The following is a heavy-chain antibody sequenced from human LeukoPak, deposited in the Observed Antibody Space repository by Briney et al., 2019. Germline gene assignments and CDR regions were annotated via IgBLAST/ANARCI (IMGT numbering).Heavy chain of an antibody. D-gene: IGHD3-10*01. CDR2: INTAGSST. CDR1: GFTFSTYW. Sequence: GGSLRLSCAASGFTFSTYWMHWVRQAPGKGLVWVSRINTAGSSTYYADSVKGRFTISRDNAKNTLYLQMNSLRAEDTAVYYCARERYYYGSGSSKFDYWGQGTLVTVSS. J-gene: IGHJ4*02. V-gene: IGHV3-74*01. CDR3: ARERYYYGSGSSKFDY.